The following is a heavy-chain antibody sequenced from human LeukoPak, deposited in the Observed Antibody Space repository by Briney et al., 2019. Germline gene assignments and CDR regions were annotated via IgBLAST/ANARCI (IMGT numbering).Heavy chain of an antibody. Sequence: SETLSLTCTVSGGSISMYYWNWIRQPAGKGLEWIGRIYTSGSTNYNPSLKSRVTMSVDTSKNQFSLRLSSVTAADTAVYYCARARNYYDNSGYYYEGDAFDIWGQGTMVTVSS. J-gene: IGHJ3*02. V-gene: IGHV4-4*07. CDR3: ARARNYYDNSGYYYEGDAFDI. CDR1: GGSISMYY. CDR2: IYTSGST. D-gene: IGHD3-22*01.